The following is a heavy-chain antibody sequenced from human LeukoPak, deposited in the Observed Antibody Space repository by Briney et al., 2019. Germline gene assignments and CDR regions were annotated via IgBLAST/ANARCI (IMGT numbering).Heavy chain of an antibody. V-gene: IGHV3-7*01. CDR2: IRKDGGAK. CDR1: GFPFSTYW. J-gene: IGHJ4*02. Sequence: GGSLRLSCAASGFPFSTYWMAWVRQAPGKGLDWVANIRKDGGAKFYAASVKGRFIISRDNAKNSLYLQMNNLRDEDTAVYYCASSHDSSGNDWGQGTPVTV. D-gene: IGHD3-22*01. CDR3: ASSHDSSGND.